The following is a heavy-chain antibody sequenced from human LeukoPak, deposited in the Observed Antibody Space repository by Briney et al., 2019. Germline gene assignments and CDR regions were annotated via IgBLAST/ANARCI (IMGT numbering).Heavy chain of an antibody. CDR3: AREMVVAARDAFDI. J-gene: IGHJ3*02. D-gene: IGHD2-15*01. Sequence: SETLSLTCTVSGGSISSYYWSWIRQPPGKGLEWFGYIYYSGSTNYNPSLKSRVTISVDTSKNQFSLKLSSVTAADTAVYYCAREMVVAARDAFDIWGQGTMVTVSS. V-gene: IGHV4-59*01. CDR1: GGSISSYY. CDR2: IYYSGST.